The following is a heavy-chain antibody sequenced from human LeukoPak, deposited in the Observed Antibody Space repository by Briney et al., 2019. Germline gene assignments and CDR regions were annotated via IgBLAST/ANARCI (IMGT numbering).Heavy chain of an antibody. D-gene: IGHD2-21*01. CDR2: IYTSGST. V-gene: IGHV4-61*02. CDR1: GGSISSGSYY. CDR3: ARDRLRYCGADCYINWFDP. J-gene: IGHJ5*02. Sequence: PSETLSLTCTVSGGSISSGSYYWSWIRQPAGKGLEWIGRIYTSGSTNYNPSLESRVTISVDTSKNQFPLKLSSVTAADTAVYYCARDRLRYCGADCYINWFDPWGQGTLVTVSS.